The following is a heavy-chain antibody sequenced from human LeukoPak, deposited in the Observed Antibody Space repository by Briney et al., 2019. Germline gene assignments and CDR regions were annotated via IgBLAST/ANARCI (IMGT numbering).Heavy chain of an antibody. Sequence: PSETLSLTCTVSGDSISTYYWSWIRQPPGKGLEWIGYVYYSGSTNYNPSLKSRVTISVDTSKNQFSLKLSSVTAADTAVYYCARGFDYVWGSHRALGYWGQGTLVTVSS. V-gene: IGHV4-59*08. CDR2: VYYSGST. CDR3: ARGFDYVWGSHRALGY. D-gene: IGHD3-16*02. CDR1: GDSISTYY. J-gene: IGHJ4*02.